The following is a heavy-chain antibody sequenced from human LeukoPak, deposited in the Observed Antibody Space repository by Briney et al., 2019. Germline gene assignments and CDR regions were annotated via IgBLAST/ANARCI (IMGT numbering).Heavy chain of an antibody. V-gene: IGHV4-61*02. CDR1: GDSISSGLYY. J-gene: IGHJ6*03. D-gene: IGHD1-1*01. CDR3: ARAFSIGRRGFYYMDV. Sequence: SETLSLTCTVSGDSISSGLYYWSWIRQPAGKGLEYIGRMFASGSTNDSPSLKSRVTISADMSGNQFSLTLTSVTAADTAVYYRARAFSIGRRGFYYMDVWGTGTTVTVSS. CDR2: MFASGST.